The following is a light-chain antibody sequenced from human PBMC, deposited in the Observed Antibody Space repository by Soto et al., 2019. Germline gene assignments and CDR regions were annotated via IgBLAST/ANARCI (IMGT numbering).Light chain of an antibody. CDR1: QSVSSSY. CDR2: GAS. Sequence: IVLTQSPGALSLSPGERATLCCRASQSVSSSYLAWYQQKPGQAPRLLIYGASSRATGIPDRFSGSGSGTDFTLTISRLEPEDFAVYYCQQYGSSPRTFGQGTKVDIK. V-gene: IGKV3-20*01. J-gene: IGKJ1*01. CDR3: QQYGSSPRT.